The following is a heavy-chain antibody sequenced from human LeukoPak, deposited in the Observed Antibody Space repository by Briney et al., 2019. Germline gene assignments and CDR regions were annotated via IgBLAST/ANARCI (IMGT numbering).Heavy chain of an antibody. J-gene: IGHJ4*02. CDR3: ARDHGGETSY. Sequence: GGSLRLSCAASGITFSSYSMNWVRQAPGKGLEGVSYISSGSGTIYYADSVKGRFTISRENAKSSLYLHMNSLKAEDTAVYYCARDHGGETSYWGQGTLVTVSS. CDR1: GITFSSYS. CDR2: ISSGSGTI. V-gene: IGHV3-48*01. D-gene: IGHD3-16*01.